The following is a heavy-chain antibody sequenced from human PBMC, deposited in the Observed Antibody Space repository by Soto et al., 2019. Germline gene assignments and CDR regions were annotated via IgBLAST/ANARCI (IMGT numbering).Heavy chain of an antibody. Sequence: SETLSLTCAISGYSVSSNSSAWNWIRQSPSRGLEWLGRTYYRSKWYNDYAVSVKSRITIKSINTAYLQWSSLEASDSAFYYCARSPRSSPYFDYWGQGALVTVSS. V-gene: IGHV6-1*01. CDR3: ARSPRSSPYFDY. J-gene: IGHJ4*02. D-gene: IGHD6-13*01. CDR2: TYYRSKWYN. CDR1: GYSVSSNSSA.